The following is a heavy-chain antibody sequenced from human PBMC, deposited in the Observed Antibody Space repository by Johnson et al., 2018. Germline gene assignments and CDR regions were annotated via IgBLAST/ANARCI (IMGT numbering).Heavy chain of an antibody. CDR2: ISGSGGST. D-gene: IGHD6-13*01. CDR1: GFTFSSYA. CDR3: TAGYSSSWYLSPTASNLWSPRYFQH. Sequence: VQLVESGGGLVQPGGSLRLSCAASGFTFSSYAMSWVRQAPGKGLEWVSAISGSGGSTYYADSVKGRFTISRDNSKNTLYLQRKSLRAEEPAVYYCTAGYSSSWYLSPTASNLWSPRYFQHWGQGTLVTVSS. V-gene: IGHV3-23*04. J-gene: IGHJ1*01.